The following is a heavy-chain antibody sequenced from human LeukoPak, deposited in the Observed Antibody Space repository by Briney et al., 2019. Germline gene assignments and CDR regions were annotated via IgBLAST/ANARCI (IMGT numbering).Heavy chain of an antibody. D-gene: IGHD2-2*01. Sequence: PGGSLRLFCAASGSTLSNYDMNWVRQAPGKGLEWVSSISTSSRYIYYKDSVRGRFTISRDDAKNSLYLEMNSLRAEDTAVYYCARADCSSSTCYLRRSWFDPWGQGTLVTVSS. CDR1: GSTLSNYD. CDR2: ISTSSRYI. J-gene: IGHJ5*02. V-gene: IGHV3-21*01. CDR3: ARADCSSSTCYLRRSWFDP.